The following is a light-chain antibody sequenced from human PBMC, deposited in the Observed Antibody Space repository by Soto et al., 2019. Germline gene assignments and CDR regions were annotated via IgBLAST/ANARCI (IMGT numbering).Light chain of an antibody. V-gene: IGLV2-8*01. CDR3: TAYTGSKNYVV. CDR1: SSDVGGYNY. Sequence: QSALTQPPSASGSPGQSVTISCTGTSSDVGGYNYVSWYQHHPGKAPKLMIYEVTKRPSGVPDRFSGSKSGNTASLTVSGLQAEDEADYYCTAYTGSKNYVVFGGGTKLTVL. CDR2: EVT. J-gene: IGLJ2*01.